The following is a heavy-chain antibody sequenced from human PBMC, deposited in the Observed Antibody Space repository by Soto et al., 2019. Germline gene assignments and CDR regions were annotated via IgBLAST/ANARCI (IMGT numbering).Heavy chain of an antibody. V-gene: IGHV3-48*02. CDR1: GFTFSSYS. Sequence: GSLRLSCAATGFTFSSYSMNWVRQAPGKGLEWVSYISSSSSTIYYADSVKGRFTISRDNAKNSLYLQMNSLRDEDTAVYYCARDLQLSYYYYYYGMDLWGQGTTVTVSS. CDR2: ISSSSSTI. J-gene: IGHJ6*02. D-gene: IGHD6-6*01. CDR3: ARDLQLSYYYYYYGMDL.